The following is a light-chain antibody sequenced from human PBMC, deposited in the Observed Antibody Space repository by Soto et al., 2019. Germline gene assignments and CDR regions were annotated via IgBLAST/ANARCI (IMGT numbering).Light chain of an antibody. V-gene: IGLV2-14*01. Sequence: QSALTQPPSASGSPGQSVTISCTGTKNDIGGYNYVSWYQQYPGKAPKLMIYEVSNRPSGVSNRFSGSKSGNTASLTISGLQAEDEADYYCSSYTSSSTLVFGGGTKLTVL. CDR2: EVS. CDR1: KNDIGGYNY. CDR3: SSYTSSSTLV. J-gene: IGLJ3*02.